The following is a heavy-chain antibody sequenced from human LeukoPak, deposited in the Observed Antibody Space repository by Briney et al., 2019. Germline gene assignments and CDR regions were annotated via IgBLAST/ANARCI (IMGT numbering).Heavy chain of an antibody. Sequence: ASVKVSCKASGYTFTSYGISWVRQAPGQGLEWMGWISAYNGNTNYAQKLQGRVTMTTDTSTSTAYMELRSLRSDDTAVYYCARADIVVVPAAPHFDYWGQGTPVTVSS. J-gene: IGHJ4*02. D-gene: IGHD2-2*01. CDR3: ARADIVVVPAAPHFDY. V-gene: IGHV1-18*01. CDR2: ISAYNGNT. CDR1: GYTFTSYG.